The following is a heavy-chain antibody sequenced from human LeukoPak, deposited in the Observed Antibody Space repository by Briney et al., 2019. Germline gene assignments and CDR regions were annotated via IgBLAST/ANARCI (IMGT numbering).Heavy chain of an antibody. D-gene: IGHD6-13*01. Sequence: PSETLSLTCTVSGGSISSYYWSWLRQPPGKGLEWIGYIYYSGTTNYNPSLKSRVTISVDASKNQFSLKLSSVTAADTAVYYCARGVYIAAAQYGYWGQGTLVTVSS. CDR3: ARGVYIAAAQYGY. V-gene: IGHV4-59*01. J-gene: IGHJ4*02. CDR2: IYYSGTT. CDR1: GGSISSYY.